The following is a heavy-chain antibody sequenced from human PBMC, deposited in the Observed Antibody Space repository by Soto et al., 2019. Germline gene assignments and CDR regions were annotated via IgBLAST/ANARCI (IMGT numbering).Heavy chain of an antibody. V-gene: IGHV4-39*01. CDR2: IYYSGST. D-gene: IGHD6-13*01. CDR3: ARHPSWYSSDNWFDP. CDR1: GGSISSSSYY. Sequence: PSETLSLTCTVSGGSISSSSYYWGWIRQPPGKGLEWIGSIYYSGSTYYNPSLKSRVTISVDTSKNQFSLKLSSVPAADTAVYYCARHPSWYSSDNWFDPWGQGTLVTVSS. J-gene: IGHJ5*02.